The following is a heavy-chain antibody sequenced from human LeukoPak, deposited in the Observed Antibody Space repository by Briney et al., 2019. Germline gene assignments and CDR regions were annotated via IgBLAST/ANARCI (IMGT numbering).Heavy chain of an antibody. V-gene: IGHV3-73*01. CDR3: TLTGAYWYFDL. CDR1: GFTFSGSA. D-gene: IGHD3-9*01. Sequence: PGGSLRLSCAASGFTFSGSAMHWVRQASGKGLEWVGCIRSKANSYATAYAASVKGRFTISRDDSKNTAYLQMNSLKTEDTAVYYCTLTGAYWYFDLWGRGTLVTVSS. CDR2: IRSKANSYAT. J-gene: IGHJ2*01.